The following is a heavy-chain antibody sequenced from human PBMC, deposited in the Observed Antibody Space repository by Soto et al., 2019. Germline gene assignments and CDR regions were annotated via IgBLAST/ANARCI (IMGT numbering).Heavy chain of an antibody. J-gene: IGHJ4*02. CDR1: GGSFSTSSYY. D-gene: IGHD4-17*01. CDR3: ARRTTVAYFDY. V-gene: IGHV4-39*01. Sequence: QLQLQESGPGLVKPSETLSLTCTVSGGSFSTSSYYWGWIRQPPGKGLEWIGSIYYSGSTYYTPSLKSRVTISVDTSKNQFSLKLSSVTAADTAVYYCARRTTVAYFDYWGQGTLVTVSS. CDR2: IYYSGST.